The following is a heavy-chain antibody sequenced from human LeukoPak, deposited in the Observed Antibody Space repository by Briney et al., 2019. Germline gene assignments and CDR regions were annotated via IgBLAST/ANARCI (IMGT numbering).Heavy chain of an antibody. J-gene: IGHJ4*02. V-gene: IGHV1-69*01. Sequence: SVKVSCKASGGTFSSYAISWVGQAPGQGLEWMGGIIPIFGTANYAQKFQGRVTITADESTSTAYMELSSLRSEDTAVYYCARGYYDSSGSLPDYWGQGTLVTVSS. CDR2: IIPIFGTA. CDR3: ARGYYDSSGSLPDY. D-gene: IGHD3-22*01. CDR1: GGTFSSYA.